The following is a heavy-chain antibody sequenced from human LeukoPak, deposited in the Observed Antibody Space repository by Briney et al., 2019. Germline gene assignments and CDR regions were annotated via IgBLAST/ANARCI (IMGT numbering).Heavy chain of an antibody. V-gene: IGHV1-2*02. D-gene: IGHD2-2*01. CDR3: ARPVVPAAIGLSFDY. CDR2: INPHSGGT. Sequence: ASVKVSCKASGYTFTGYYIHWVRQAPGQGLEWMGWINPHSGGTNYAQKSQGGVTMTRDTSITTAYMELSSLRSEDTAVYYCARPVVPAAIGLSFDYWGQGTLVTVSS. CDR1: GYTFTGYY. J-gene: IGHJ4*02.